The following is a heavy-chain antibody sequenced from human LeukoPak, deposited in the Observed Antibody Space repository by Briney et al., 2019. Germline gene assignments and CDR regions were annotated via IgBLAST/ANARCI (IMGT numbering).Heavy chain of an antibody. CDR3: ARVYYGSGSPRHFDY. D-gene: IGHD3-10*01. V-gene: IGHV3-11*01. J-gene: IGHJ4*02. CDR2: ISSRGTTI. Sequence: PGGSLRLSCAASGFSFSDYYVSWIRQAPGKGLECVSYISSRGTTIYYADSVKGRFTISRDNAKNSLYLQMSSLRAEDTAVYYCARVYYGSGSPRHFDYWGQGTLVTVSS. CDR1: GFSFSDYY.